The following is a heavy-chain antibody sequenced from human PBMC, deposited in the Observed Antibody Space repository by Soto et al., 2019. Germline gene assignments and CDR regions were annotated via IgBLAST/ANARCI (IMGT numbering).Heavy chain of an antibody. Sequence: SVNVSSKAPGYTFTGYYMHWVLQAPGQGLEWTGWINPNSGGTNYAQKFQGWVTMTRDTSISTAYMELSRLRSDDTAVYYCARGAMLSSLYYYYDMYIWAQGTTVTVSS. CDR2: INPNSGGT. V-gene: IGHV1-2*04. J-gene: IGHJ6*02. CDR3: ARGAMLSSLYYYYDMYI. D-gene: IGHD3-10*02. CDR1: GYTFTGYY.